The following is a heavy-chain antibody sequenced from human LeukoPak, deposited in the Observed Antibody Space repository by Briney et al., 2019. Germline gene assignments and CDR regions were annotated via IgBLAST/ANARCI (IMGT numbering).Heavy chain of an antibody. CDR3: ARRDSSSWFLDC. D-gene: IGHD6-13*01. Sequence: PGRSLRLSCAASGFTFSSYGMHWVRQAPGKGLEWVAVIWYDGSNKYYADSVKGRFTISRDNSKNTLYLQMNSLRAEDTAVYYCARRDSSSWFLDCWGQGTLVTVSS. CDR1: GFTFSSYG. CDR2: IWYDGSNK. J-gene: IGHJ4*02. V-gene: IGHV3-33*01.